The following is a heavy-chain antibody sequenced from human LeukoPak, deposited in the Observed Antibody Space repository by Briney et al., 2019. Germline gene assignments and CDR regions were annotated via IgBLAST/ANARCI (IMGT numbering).Heavy chain of an antibody. D-gene: IGHD6-13*01. CDR3: ASGRQLGY. V-gene: IGHV3-7*01. CDR1: GFTFSNYW. J-gene: IGHJ4*02. Sequence: GGSLKLSCAASGFTFSNYWMSWVRQAPGKGLEWVANIKEDGSEKYYVDSVKGRFTISRDNARNSLYLQMNSLRAEDTAVYYCASGRQLGYWGQGTLVTVSS. CDR2: IKEDGSEK.